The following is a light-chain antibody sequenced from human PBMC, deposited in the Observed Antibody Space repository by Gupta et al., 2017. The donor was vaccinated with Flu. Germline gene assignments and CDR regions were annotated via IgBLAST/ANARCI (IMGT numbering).Light chain of an antibody. Sequence: EIALTQSPGTVTLYQGERATLSCRTSQSVSSNYLAWYQQKPGQAPRLLIYGAFSRSTGIPDRFSGSGSGTDFNLTISGLEPEGFAVYYCQHYGSSPGSFGQGTKVEIK. CDR2: GAF. V-gene: IGKV3-20*01. CDR3: QHYGSSPGS. CDR1: QSVSSNY. J-gene: IGKJ1*01.